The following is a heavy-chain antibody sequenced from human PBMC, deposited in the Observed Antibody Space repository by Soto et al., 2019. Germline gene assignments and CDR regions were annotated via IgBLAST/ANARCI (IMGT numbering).Heavy chain of an antibody. CDR1: GASMSRYY. CDR3: ARRWGFEDALDI. D-gene: IGHD3-10*01. Sequence: QVQLQESGPGLMKPSETLSLTCTVSGASMSRYYWHWIRQAPGEGLEWIGFIYSSGSTTYNPSLKSRVTISLDTSQSQFSLNLRSVTATDTAIYYCARRWGFEDALDIWGPGTNVTVSS. J-gene: IGHJ3*02. V-gene: IGHV4-59*08. CDR2: IYSSGST.